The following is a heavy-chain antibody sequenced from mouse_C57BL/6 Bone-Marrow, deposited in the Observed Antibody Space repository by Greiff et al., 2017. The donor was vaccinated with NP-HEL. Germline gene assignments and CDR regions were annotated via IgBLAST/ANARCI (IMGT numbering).Heavy chain of an antibody. CDR2: IHPNSGST. CDR3: ARGGLYDYDEGGAMDY. Sequence: VQLQQPGAELVKPGASVKLSCKASGYTFTSYWMHWVKQRPGQGLEWIGMIHPNSGSTNYNEKFKSKATLTVDKSSSTAYMQLSSLTSEDSAVYYCARGGLYDYDEGGAMDYWGQGTSVTVSS. J-gene: IGHJ4*01. D-gene: IGHD2-4*01. CDR1: GYTFTSYW. V-gene: IGHV1-64*01.